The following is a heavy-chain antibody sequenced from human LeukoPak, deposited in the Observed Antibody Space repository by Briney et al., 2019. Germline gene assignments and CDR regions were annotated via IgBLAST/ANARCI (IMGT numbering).Heavy chain of an antibody. D-gene: IGHD3-22*01. Sequence: GGSLRLSCAASGFTFSDYHMSWIRQAPGKGLEWVSYISGSSIYTRYADSVKGRFTISRDNAKNSLYLQMNSLRAEDTALYYCVIDISGYYFDYWGQGTLVTVSS. CDR3: VIDISGYYFDY. CDR2: ISGSSIYT. CDR1: GFTFSDYH. J-gene: IGHJ4*02. V-gene: IGHV3-11*05.